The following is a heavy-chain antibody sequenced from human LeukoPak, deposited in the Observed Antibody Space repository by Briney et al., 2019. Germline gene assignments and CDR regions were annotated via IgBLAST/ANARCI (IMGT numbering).Heavy chain of an antibody. V-gene: IGHV3-53*01. D-gene: IGHD5-24*01. Sequence: GGSLRLSCAASGVTFSSNYMSWVRQAPGKGPEWVSVLYSDGTTYYGNSVKGRFTTSRDNSKNTLYLEMNYLRAEDTALYYCARVFVETATSDAFDIWGQGTMVTVS. J-gene: IGHJ3*02. CDR1: GVTFSSNY. CDR2: LYSDGTT. CDR3: ARVFVETATSDAFDI.